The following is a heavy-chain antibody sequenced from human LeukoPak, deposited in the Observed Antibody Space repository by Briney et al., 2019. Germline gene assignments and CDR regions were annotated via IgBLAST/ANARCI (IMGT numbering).Heavy chain of an antibody. J-gene: IGHJ5*02. Sequence: SETLSLTCAVYGGSFSGYYWSWIRQPPGKGLEWIGEINHSGSTNYNPSLKSRVTISVDTSKNQFSLKLSSVTAADTAVYYCARRRSRITMVRGGTFDPWGRGTLVTVSS. CDR2: INHSGST. CDR3: ARRRSRITMVRGGTFDP. D-gene: IGHD3-10*01. V-gene: IGHV4-34*01. CDR1: GGSFSGYY.